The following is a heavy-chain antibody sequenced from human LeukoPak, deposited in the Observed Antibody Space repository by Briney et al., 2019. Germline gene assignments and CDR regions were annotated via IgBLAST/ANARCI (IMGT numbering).Heavy chain of an antibody. CDR1: GGSIRSSSYY. J-gene: IGHJ4*02. CDR3: ARLVGGTYEGGFDY. D-gene: IGHD1-1*01. V-gene: IGHV4-39*01. Sequence: SETLSLTCTVSGGSIRSSSYYWGWIRQPPGKGLEWIGSIYYSGSTYYNASLKSRGTISVDTSKNQFSLKLTSVTAADTAVYYCARLVGGTYEGGFDYWGQGALVTVSS. CDR2: IYYSGST.